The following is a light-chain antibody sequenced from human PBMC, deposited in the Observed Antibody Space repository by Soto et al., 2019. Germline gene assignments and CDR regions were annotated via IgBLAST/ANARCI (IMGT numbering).Light chain of an antibody. CDR1: ISDVGGYNY. J-gene: IGLJ3*02. Sequence: QSALTQPASVSGSPGQSITISCTGTISDVGGYNYVSWYQQHPGKAPKFMIYEVSNRPSGVSGRFSGSKSGNTASLTISGLQAEDEADYYCSSYTGSNIVFGGGTKLTVL. CDR3: SSYTGSNIV. CDR2: EVS. V-gene: IGLV2-14*01.